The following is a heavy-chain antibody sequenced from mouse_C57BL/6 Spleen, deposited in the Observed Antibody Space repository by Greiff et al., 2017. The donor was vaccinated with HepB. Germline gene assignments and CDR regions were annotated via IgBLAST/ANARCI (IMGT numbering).Heavy chain of an antibody. V-gene: IGHV1-69*01. Sequence: QVQLQQPGAELVMPGASVKLSCKASGYTFTSYWMHWVKQRPGQGLEWIGEIDPSDSYTNYNQKFKGKSTLTVDKSSSTAYMQLSSLTSEDSAVYYCARKRGYYGSSYEGNYFDYWGQGTTLTVSS. CDR1: GYTFTSYW. CDR3: ARKRGYYGSSYEGNYFDY. D-gene: IGHD1-1*01. CDR2: IDPSDSYT. J-gene: IGHJ2*01.